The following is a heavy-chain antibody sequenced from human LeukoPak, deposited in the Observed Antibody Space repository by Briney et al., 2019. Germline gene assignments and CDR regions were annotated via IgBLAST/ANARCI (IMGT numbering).Heavy chain of an antibody. CDR3: ARVAAAAGMYGMDV. V-gene: IGHV3-13*01. Sequence: GGSLRLSCAASGFTFSSYDMHWVRQATGKGLEWVSAIGTAGDTYYPGSVKGRFTISRENAKNSLYLQMNSLRAGDTAVYYCARVAAAAGMYGMDVWGQGTTATVSS. J-gene: IGHJ6*02. D-gene: IGHD6-13*01. CDR1: GFTFSSYD. CDR2: IGTAGDT.